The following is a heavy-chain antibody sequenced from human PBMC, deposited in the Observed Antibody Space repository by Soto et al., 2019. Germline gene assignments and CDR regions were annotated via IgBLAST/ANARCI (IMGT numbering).Heavy chain of an antibody. CDR2: IYYSGST. V-gene: IGHV4-31*03. J-gene: IGHJ5*02. D-gene: IGHD2-2*01. CDR3: ARGTNEPPVLIVLVPAATWFDP. CDR1: GGSISSGGYY. Sequence: TLSLTCTVSGGSISSGGYYWSWIRQHPGKGLEWIGYIYYSGSTYYNPSLKSRVTISVDTSKNQFSLKLSSVTAADTAVYYCARGTNEPPVLIVLVPAATWFDPWGQGTLVTVSS.